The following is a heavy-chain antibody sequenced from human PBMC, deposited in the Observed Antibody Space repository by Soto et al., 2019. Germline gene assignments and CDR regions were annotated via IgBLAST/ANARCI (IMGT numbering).Heavy chain of an antibody. Sequence: PSETLSLTCTVSGGSISSSDYYWSWIRQPPGKGPECIGYISYSGSTNYNPSLKSRVTISVDTSKNQFSLKLTSVTAADTAVYYCARDPSSGGYCPGPCFDYWGQGTLVTVSS. CDR2: ISYSGST. CDR1: GGSISSSDYY. D-gene: IGHD2-21*01. CDR3: ARDPSSGGYCPGPCFDY. V-gene: IGHV4-30-4*01. J-gene: IGHJ4*02.